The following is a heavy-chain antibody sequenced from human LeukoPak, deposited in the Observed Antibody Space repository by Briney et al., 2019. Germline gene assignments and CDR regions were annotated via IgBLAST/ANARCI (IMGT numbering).Heavy chain of an antibody. CDR2: ISDSGGRT. CDR3: TKVRVATKLTTELDY. V-gene: IGHV3-23*01. D-gene: IGHD4-17*01. Sequence: GGSLRLSCAASGFTFSSYAMTWVRQAPGKGLEWVSGISDSGGRTFNADSVKGRFTISRDNSKNTPYLQMNSLRAEDTAVYYCTKVRVATKLTTELDYWGQGTLVTVSS. J-gene: IGHJ4*02. CDR1: GFTFSSYA.